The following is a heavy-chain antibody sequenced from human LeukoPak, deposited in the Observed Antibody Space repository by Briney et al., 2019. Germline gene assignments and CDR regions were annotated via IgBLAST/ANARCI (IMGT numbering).Heavy chain of an antibody. CDR2: ISSGGSTI. V-gene: IGHV3-48*03. CDR3: ARGHCSTTSCPYYWYMDV. D-gene: IGHD2-2*01. J-gene: IGHJ6*03. Sequence: PGGSLRLSCAASGFTFSSYAMNWVRQAPGKGLEWISYISSGGSTIYYADSVKGRFTISRDNAKNSLYLQMNSLRADDTAVYYCARGHCSTTSCPYYWYMDVWGRGTTVTVSS. CDR1: GFTFSSYA.